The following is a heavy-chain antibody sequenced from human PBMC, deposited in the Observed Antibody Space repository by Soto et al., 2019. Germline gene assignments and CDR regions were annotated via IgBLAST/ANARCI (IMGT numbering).Heavy chain of an antibody. D-gene: IGHD4-4*01. V-gene: IGHV3-43*01. CDR2: ISWDGGST. CDR1: WFTFSRYG. CDR3: AKGGTKATTSHYYYYYGMDV. Sequence: GVSLTLSCLPSWFTFSRYGMHWFRQAQGKGLEWVSLISWDGGSTYYAYSVKGRFTISRDNSKNSLYLQMNSLRTEDTALYYCAKGGTKATTSHYYYYYGMDVWGQGTTVTVSS. J-gene: IGHJ6*02.